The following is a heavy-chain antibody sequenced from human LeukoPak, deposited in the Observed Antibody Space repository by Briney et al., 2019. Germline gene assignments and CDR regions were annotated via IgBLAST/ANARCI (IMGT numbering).Heavy chain of an antibody. CDR2: INGNGAAT. CDR1: GFNFSSYW. D-gene: IGHD1-26*01. Sequence: GGSLRLSCSASGFNFSSYWMHWVRQAPGKGLEWVSTINGNGAATYYADSFKGRFLISRDDSKSTVYLRMNKLRVEDSGLYYCANGLAASGNFLLRDYYYFIDVWGKGTTVIVS. CDR3: ANGLAASGNFLLRDYYYFIDV. J-gene: IGHJ6*03. V-gene: IGHV3-23*01.